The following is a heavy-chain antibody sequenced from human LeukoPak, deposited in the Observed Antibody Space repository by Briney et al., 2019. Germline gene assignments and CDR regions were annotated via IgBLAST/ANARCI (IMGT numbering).Heavy chain of an antibody. Sequence: RTGGSLRLSCAASGFTFSSYSMNWVRQAPGKGLEWVSSTSSSSSYIYYADSVKGRFTISRGNAKNSLYLQMNSLRAEDTAVYYCARDSGGSSSWYVLNWFDPWGQGTLVTVSS. CDR1: GFTFSSYS. CDR3: ARDSGGSSSWYVLNWFDP. V-gene: IGHV3-21*01. J-gene: IGHJ5*02. CDR2: TSSSSSYI. D-gene: IGHD6-13*01.